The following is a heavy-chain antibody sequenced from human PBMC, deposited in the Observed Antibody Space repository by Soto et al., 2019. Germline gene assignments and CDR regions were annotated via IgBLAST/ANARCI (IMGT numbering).Heavy chain of an antibody. J-gene: IGHJ4*02. D-gene: IGHD1-20*01. CDR3: ATVHNTSRSFDY. CDR1: AFTFNIFS. Sequence: PGESLTLSCAASAFTFNIFSMTWVRHAPGKGTESVSTTGATGRTTYYSDAVKGRFTVSRDNSKNPLDLQMSNLRAEDTAVYYCATVHNTSRSFDYWGQGSLVTVSS. CDR2: TGATGRTT. V-gene: IGHV3-23*01.